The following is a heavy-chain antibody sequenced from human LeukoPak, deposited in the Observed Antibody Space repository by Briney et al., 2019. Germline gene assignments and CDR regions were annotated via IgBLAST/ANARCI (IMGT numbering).Heavy chain of an antibody. J-gene: IGHJ6*02. CDR2: INHSGST. D-gene: IGHD6-6*01. CDR3: AREGAARPLYYYYGMDV. CDR1: GGSFSGYY. Sequence: SEPLSLTCAVYGGSFSGYYWSWIRQPPGKGLEWIGEINHSGSTNYNPSLKSRVTISVDTSKNQFSLKLSSVTAADTAVYYCAREGAARPLYYYYGMDVWGQGTTVTVSS. V-gene: IGHV4-34*01.